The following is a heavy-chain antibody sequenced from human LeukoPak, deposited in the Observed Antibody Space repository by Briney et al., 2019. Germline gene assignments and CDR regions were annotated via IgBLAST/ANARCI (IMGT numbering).Heavy chain of an antibody. V-gene: IGHV3-21*01. CDR1: GFTFSSYS. D-gene: IGHD5-24*01. J-gene: IGHJ4*02. Sequence: PGGSLRLSCAASGFTFSSYSMNWVRQAPGKGLEWVSSISSSSSYIYYADSVKGRFTISRDNAKNSLYLQMNSLRAEDTAVYYCARDRRRWLQSDYYFDYWGQGTLVTVSS. CDR2: ISSSSSYI. CDR3: ARDRRRWLQSDYYFDY.